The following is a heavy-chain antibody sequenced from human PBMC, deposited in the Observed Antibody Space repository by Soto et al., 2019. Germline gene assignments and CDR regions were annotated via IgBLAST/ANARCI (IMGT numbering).Heavy chain of an antibody. D-gene: IGHD6-19*01. Sequence: QGQLVQSGAEVKKPGASVKVSCKASGYTFTSYAMHWVRQAPGQRLEWMGWINDGNGNTKYSQKFQGRVTITRDTSASTAYIELSSLRSEDTAVYYCARSLVVGAVAGMMWFDPWGQGTLVTVSS. CDR2: INDGNGNT. CDR1: GYTFTSYA. CDR3: ARSLVVGAVAGMMWFDP. V-gene: IGHV1-3*01. J-gene: IGHJ5*02.